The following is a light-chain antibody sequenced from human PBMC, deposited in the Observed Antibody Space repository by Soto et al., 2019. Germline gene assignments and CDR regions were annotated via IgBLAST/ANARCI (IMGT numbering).Light chain of an antibody. J-gene: IGKJ1*01. CDR1: QRVNNY. Sequence: EIVLTQSPATLSLSPGERGTLSCMASQRVNNYLAWYQQKPGQPPRLLIYDTYNRATGVPARFSGSGSGTDCSLTISSVELEDFAVYYCQQRANWRGTFGQGTKVESK. V-gene: IGKV3-11*01. CDR2: DTY. CDR3: QQRANWRGT.